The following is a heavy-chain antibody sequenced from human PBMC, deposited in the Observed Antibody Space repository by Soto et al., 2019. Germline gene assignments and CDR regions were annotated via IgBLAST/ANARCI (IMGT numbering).Heavy chain of an antibody. CDR2: IYYSGST. J-gene: IGHJ4*02. V-gene: IGHV4-39*01. CDR1: GGSISSSSYY. Sequence: SETLSLTCTVSGGSISSSSYYWGWIRQPPGKGLEWIGSIYYSGSTYYNPSLKSRVTISVDTSKNQFSLKLSSVTAADTATYYCARIPGGSMAEYYFDYWGQGTLVTVSS. D-gene: IGHD3-10*01. CDR3: ARIPGGSMAEYYFDY.